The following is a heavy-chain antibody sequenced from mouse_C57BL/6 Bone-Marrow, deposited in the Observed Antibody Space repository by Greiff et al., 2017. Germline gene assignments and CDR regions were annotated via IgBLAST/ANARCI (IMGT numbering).Heavy chain of an antibody. Sequence: EVKLMESGPGLVKPSQSLSLTCSVTGYSITSGYYWNWIRQFPGNKLEWMGYISYDGSNNYNPSLKNRISITRDTSKNQFFLKLNSVTTEDTATYYCAREGAHYYGSRDYFDYWGQGTTLTVSS. D-gene: IGHD1-1*01. V-gene: IGHV3-6*01. CDR2: ISYDGSN. J-gene: IGHJ2*01. CDR3: AREGAHYYGSRDYFDY. CDR1: GYSITSGYY.